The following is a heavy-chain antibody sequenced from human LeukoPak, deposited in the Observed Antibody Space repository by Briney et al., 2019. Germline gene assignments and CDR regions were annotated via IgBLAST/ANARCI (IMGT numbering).Heavy chain of an antibody. J-gene: IGHJ4*02. V-gene: IGHV3-48*03. Sequence: GGSLRLSCAASGFTFSSYEMNWVRQAPGKGLEWVSYISSSGSTIYYADSVKGRFTISRDNAKNSLYLQMNSLRAEDTAVYYCAKTRTADILTGYLVYWGQGTLVTVSS. D-gene: IGHD3-9*01. CDR2: ISSSGSTI. CDR3: AKTRTADILTGYLVY. CDR1: GFTFSSYE.